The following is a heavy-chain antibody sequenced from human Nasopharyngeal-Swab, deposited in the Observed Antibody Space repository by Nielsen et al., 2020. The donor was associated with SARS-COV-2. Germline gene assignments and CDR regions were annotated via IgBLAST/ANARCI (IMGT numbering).Heavy chain of an antibody. V-gene: IGHV4-4*02. CDR3: ARPSPGRGFDS. J-gene: IGHJ4*02. D-gene: IGHD3-10*01. Sequence: WIRQPPGKGLEWIGEIYHSGTTNYNPSLKSRVTVPVDKSKDHFSLNLTSVTAADTAIYYCARPSPGRGFDSWGQGTLVTVSS. CDR2: IYHSGTT.